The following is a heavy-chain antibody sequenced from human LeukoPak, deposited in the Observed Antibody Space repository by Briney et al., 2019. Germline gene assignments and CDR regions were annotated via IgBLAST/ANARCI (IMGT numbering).Heavy chain of an antibody. D-gene: IGHD3-10*01. CDR3: ARDLSPVVRASPMGY. Sequence: GGSLRLSCAASGFTFTSYGMHWVRQAPGKRLQWVALITYDGYYKYYSDSVKGRFTISSDTSKNTLYLQMNSLRAEDTAVYYCARDLSPVVRASPMGYWGQGTLVTVSS. V-gene: IGHV3-30*03. J-gene: IGHJ4*02. CDR2: ITYDGYYK. CDR1: GFTFTSYG.